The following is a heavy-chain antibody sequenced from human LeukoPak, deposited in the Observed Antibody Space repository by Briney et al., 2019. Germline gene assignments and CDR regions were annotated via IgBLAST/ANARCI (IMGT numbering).Heavy chain of an antibody. CDR1: GFTFSSYA. J-gene: IGHJ4*02. CDR2: ISGSGGST. D-gene: IGHD3-22*01. CDR3: AKDRYYDTSGLNYFDY. Sequence: PGGSLRLSCAASGFTFSSYAMSWVRQAPGKGLEWVSAISGSGGSTYYADSVKGRFTISRDNSKTTLYLQMNSLSAEDTAVYYCAKDRYYDTSGLNYFDYWSQGTLVTVSS. V-gene: IGHV3-23*01.